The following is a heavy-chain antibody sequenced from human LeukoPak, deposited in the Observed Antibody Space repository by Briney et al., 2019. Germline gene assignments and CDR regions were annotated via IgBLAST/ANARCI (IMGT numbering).Heavy chain of an antibody. CDR1: GLASSSNW. CDR2: INSDGSTR. J-gene: IGHJ4*02. D-gene: IGHD3-10*01. Sequence: GGSLRLSCAASGLASSSNWMHWVRHPPGKGLVWVSRINSDGSTRNYADSVKGRFTVSRDNAKNMVYLQMNSLRAEDTAVYYCARGGYYGSGNYYDYWAREPWSPSPQ. CDR3: ARGGYYGSGNYYDY. V-gene: IGHV3-74*01.